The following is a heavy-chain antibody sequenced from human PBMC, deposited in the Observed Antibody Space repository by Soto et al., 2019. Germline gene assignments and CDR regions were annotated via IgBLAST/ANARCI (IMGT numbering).Heavy chain of an antibody. CDR1: GGGFSSYA. CDR3: ARSYGSGSYGYFDP. J-gene: IGHJ5*02. D-gene: IGHD3-10*01. Sequence: QIQLLQSGAEVKKSGSSVKVSCKASGGGFSSYAINWVRQAPGQGLEWMGGIIPIFGTVNYAQKFQGRVTITADGLTTTVYLELNSLRSVDTAVYYCARSYGSGSYGYFDPWGQGTLVTVSS. CDR2: IIPIFGTV. V-gene: IGHV1-69*01.